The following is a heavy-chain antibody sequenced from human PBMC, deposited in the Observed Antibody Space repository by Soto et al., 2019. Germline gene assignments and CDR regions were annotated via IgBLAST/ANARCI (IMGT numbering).Heavy chain of an antibody. Sequence: GSGPTLVNPTQTLTLTCTFSGFSLSTSGVGVGWIRQPPGKALEWLALIYWDDDKRYSPSLKSRLTITKDTSKNQVVLTMTNMDPVDTATYYCAHRLNKDRYYVCAFDIWGQGTMVTVSS. V-gene: IGHV2-5*02. J-gene: IGHJ3*02. CDR3: AHRLNKDRYYVCAFDI. CDR1: GFSLSTSGVG. D-gene: IGHD1-26*01. CDR2: IYWDDDK.